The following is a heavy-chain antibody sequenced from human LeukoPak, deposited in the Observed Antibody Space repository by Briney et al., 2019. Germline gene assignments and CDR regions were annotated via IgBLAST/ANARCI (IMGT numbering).Heavy chain of an antibody. Sequence: PSEALSLTCSVYGDSIRSYYWSWIRQPPGKGVEWIGYIYYSGSTTYNPSLKSRVTISVDTSKNQFSLKLTSVAAADSAVYYCARQFGYYYYGMDVWGQGTTVTVSS. CDR2: IYYSGST. D-gene: IGHD3-10*01. CDR1: GDSIRSYY. CDR3: ARQFGYYYYGMDV. V-gene: IGHV4-59*08. J-gene: IGHJ6*02.